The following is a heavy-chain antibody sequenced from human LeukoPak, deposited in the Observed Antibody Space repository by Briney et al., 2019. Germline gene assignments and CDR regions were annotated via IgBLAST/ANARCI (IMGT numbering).Heavy chain of an antibody. J-gene: IGHJ4*02. CDR3: VRTPPNWGFDY. D-gene: IGHD7-27*01. CDR1: GYTFTSHD. CDR2: MSPNSGDT. V-gene: IGHV1-8*01. Sequence: ASVKVSCKASGYTFTSHDINWVRQATGQGLEWMGWMSPNSGDTGYAQKFQGRVTMTSDSSISTAYVELSSLRSEDTAIYYCVRTPPNWGFDYWGQGTLVTVSS.